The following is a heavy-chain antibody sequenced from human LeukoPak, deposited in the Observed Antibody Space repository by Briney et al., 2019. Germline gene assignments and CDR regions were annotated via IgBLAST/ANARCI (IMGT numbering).Heavy chain of an antibody. D-gene: IGHD4-17*01. J-gene: IGHJ6*03. Sequence: SVKVSCKASGYTFTGYYMHWVRQAPGQGLEWMGGIIPIFGTANYAQKFQGRLTITADESTSTAYMELTSLRSDDTAVYYCARVALTTVTLGSMDVWGKGTTVTISS. CDR1: GYTFTGYY. CDR3: ARVALTTVTLGSMDV. V-gene: IGHV1-69*13. CDR2: IIPIFGTA.